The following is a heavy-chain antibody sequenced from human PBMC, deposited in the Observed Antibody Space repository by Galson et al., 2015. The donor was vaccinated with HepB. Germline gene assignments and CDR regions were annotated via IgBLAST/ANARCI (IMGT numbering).Heavy chain of an antibody. CDR3: ARDPRDCTNGVCYGSGWFDP. CDR2: IDPSDSYT. V-gene: IGHV5-10-1*01. Sequence: QSGAEVKKPGESLRISCKGSGYSFTSYWISWVRQMPGKGLEWMGRIDPSDSYTNYSPSFQGHVTISADKSISTAYLQWNSLRAEDTAVYYCARDPRDCTNGVCYGSGWFDPWGQGTLVTVSS. J-gene: IGHJ5*02. CDR1: GYSFTSYW. D-gene: IGHD2-8*01.